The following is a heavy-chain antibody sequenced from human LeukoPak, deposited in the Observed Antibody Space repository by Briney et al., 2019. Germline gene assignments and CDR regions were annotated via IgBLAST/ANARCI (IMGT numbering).Heavy chain of an antibody. D-gene: IGHD1-26*01. CDR2: ISSSGTTI. CDR3: ARVSGSDYYFDY. V-gene: IGHV3-11*01. Sequence: GGSLRLSCAASGFTFSDYYMSWIRQAPGKGLEWVSYISSSGTTIYYADSVKGRFTISRDSAKNSLYLQMNSLRAEDTAVYYCARVSGSDYYFDYWGQGTLVTVSS. J-gene: IGHJ4*02. CDR1: GFTFSDYY.